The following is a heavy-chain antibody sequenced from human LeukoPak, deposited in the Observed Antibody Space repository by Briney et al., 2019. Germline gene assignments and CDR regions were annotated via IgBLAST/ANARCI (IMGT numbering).Heavy chain of an antibody. CDR2: IKQDGREK. CDR1: GFTLSSYW. Sequence: GGSLRLSCAASGFTLSSYWMTWVRPAPGRGLEWVANIKQDGREKYYVDSVKGRFTISRDNAKNSLYLQMNSLRAEDTAVYYCARHSGTYFDYWGQGTLVTVSS. CDR3: ARHSGTYFDY. V-gene: IGHV3-7*01. J-gene: IGHJ4*02. D-gene: IGHD1-26*01.